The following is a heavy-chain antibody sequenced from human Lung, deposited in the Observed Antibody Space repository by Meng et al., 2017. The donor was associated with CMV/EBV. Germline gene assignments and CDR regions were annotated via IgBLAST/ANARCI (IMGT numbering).Heavy chain of an antibody. J-gene: IGHJ4*02. CDR2: ISDDGTNK. CDR3: ARDHTPTVTTVLFDS. D-gene: IGHD4-17*01. CDR1: GFTFSSYA. V-gene: IGHV3-30*04. Sequence: GGSXRLXCAASGFTFSSYAMHWVRQAPGKGLEWVAVISDDGTNKYYADSVKGRFTISRDNSKNTLYLQVNSLRAEDTAVYYCARDHTPTVTTVLFDSWGQGSXVTVDS.